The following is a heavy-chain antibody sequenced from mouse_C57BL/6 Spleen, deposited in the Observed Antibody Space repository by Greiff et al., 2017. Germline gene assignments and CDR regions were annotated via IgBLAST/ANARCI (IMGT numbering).Heavy chain of an antibody. CDR1: GFTFSSYT. J-gene: IGHJ2*01. D-gene: IGHD1-1*01. V-gene: IGHV5-9*01. CDR2: ISGGGGNT. CDR3: ARRGNTVHYFDY. Sequence: EVKVVESGGGLVKPGGSLKLSCAASGFTFSSYTMSWVRQTPEKRLEWVATISGGGGNTYYPDSVKGRFTISRDNAKNTLYLQMSRLRCEDTALYYCARRGNTVHYFDYWGQGTTLTVSS.